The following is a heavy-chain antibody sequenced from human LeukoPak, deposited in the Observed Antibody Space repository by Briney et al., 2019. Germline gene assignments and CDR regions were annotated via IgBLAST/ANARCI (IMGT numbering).Heavy chain of an antibody. CDR3: ARGIFTGGTYYGY. Sequence: ARSLRLSCAASGFTFSTYAMHWVRQAPGKGLEWVAVISYDGSSKNYGDSVKGRFTISRDNSKNTVYLQMNSPRVEDTALYYCARGIFTGGTYYGYWGQGTLVTVSS. CDR2: ISYDGSSK. CDR1: GFTFSTYA. J-gene: IGHJ4*02. D-gene: IGHD1-26*01. V-gene: IGHV3-30-3*01.